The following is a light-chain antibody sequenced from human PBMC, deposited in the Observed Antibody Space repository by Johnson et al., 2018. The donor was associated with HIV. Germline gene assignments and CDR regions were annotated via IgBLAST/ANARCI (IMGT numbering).Light chain of an antibody. CDR2: DNN. J-gene: IGLJ1*01. CDR3: GTWDSSLSAYV. V-gene: IGLV1-51*01. Sequence: QSALTQPPSVSAAPGQKVTIYCSGSRSNIGRNYVSWYQQLPGTAPKLLIYDNNKRPSGIPDRFSGSKSGTSATLGITGLQTGDEADYYCGTWDSSLSAYVFGTGTKVTVL. CDR1: RSNIGRNY.